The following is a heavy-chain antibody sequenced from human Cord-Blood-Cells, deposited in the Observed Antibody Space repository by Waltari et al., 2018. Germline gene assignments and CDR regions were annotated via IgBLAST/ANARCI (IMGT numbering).Heavy chain of an antibody. Sequence: QLQLQESGPGLVKPSETLSLTCTVSGGSISSSSYYLGWIRKPPGKGLEWIGSIYYSGSTYYNPSLKSRVTISVDTSKNQFSLKLSSVTAADTAVYYCARQVATIRDAFDIWGQGTMVTVSS. V-gene: IGHV4-39*01. CDR3: ARQVATIRDAFDI. D-gene: IGHD5-12*01. CDR1: GGSISSSSYY. CDR2: IYYSGST. J-gene: IGHJ3*02.